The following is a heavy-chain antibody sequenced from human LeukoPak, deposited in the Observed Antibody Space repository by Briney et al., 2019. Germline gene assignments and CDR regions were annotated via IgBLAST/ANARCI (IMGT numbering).Heavy chain of an antibody. CDR3: ARHETPGYMDV. CDR1: GFTASSNY. J-gene: IGHJ6*03. CDR2: IYSGGST. Sequence: GGSLRLSCAASGFTASSNYMSWVRQAPGKGLEWVSVIYSGGSTYYADSVKGRFTISRDNSKNTLYLQMNSLRAEDTAVYYCARHETPGYMDVWGKGTTVTISS. D-gene: IGHD3-10*01. V-gene: IGHV3-66*04.